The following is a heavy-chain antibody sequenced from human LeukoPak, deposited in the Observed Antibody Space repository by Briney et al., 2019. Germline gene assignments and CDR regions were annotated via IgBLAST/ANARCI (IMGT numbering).Heavy chain of an antibody. V-gene: IGHV1-69*13. CDR3: ARGWLAETTVVTPYNY. CDR1: GGSFSSYA. D-gene: IGHD4-23*01. J-gene: IGHJ4*02. CDR2: IIPIFGTA. Sequence: SVKVSCKASGGSFSSYAINWVRQAPGQGLEWMGGIIPIFGTANYAQKFQDRVTITAVESMSTVYMELSSLRSEDTAVYYCARGWLAETTVVTPYNYRGQGTLVTVSS.